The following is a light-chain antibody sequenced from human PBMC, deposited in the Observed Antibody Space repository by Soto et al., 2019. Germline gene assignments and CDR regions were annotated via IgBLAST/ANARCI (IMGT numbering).Light chain of an antibody. CDR1: QSISTW. J-gene: IGKJ1*01. CDR3: QQYNSYSKT. V-gene: IGKV1-5*01. Sequence: DIQMTQSPSTLSASVGDSVTITCRASQSISTWLAWYQQKPGKAPNLLIYDASSLESGVPSRFSGSGSGTEFPLTISSLQPDDFATYYCQQYNSYSKTFGQGTKV. CDR2: DAS.